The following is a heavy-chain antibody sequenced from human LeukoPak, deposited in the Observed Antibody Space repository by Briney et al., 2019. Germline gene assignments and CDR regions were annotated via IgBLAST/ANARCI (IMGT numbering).Heavy chain of an antibody. Sequence: GGSLRLSCAASGFTVSNTYMSWVRQAPGKGLEWVSVIYSGGNTYYADSVKGRFTISRDNSKNTLYLQMNSLGAEDTAVYYCARENYYDSSSYYGVNCWGQGTLVTVSS. CDR1: GFTVSNTY. V-gene: IGHV3-53*01. CDR3: ARENYYDSSSYYGVNC. CDR2: IYSGGNT. D-gene: IGHD3-22*01. J-gene: IGHJ4*02.